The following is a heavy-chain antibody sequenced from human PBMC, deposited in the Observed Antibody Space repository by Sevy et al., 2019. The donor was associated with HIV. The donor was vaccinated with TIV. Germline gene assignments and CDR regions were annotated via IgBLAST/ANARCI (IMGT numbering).Heavy chain of an antibody. CDR3: AKGHPFGCSSYIFDI. CDR1: GFTFDEIA. V-gene: IGHV3-43D*03. J-gene: IGHJ4*02. Sequence: GGSLRLSCTASGFTFDEIAMHWVRQAPGKSLEWVSVISCDGRDTTYAESVKGRFTVSRDNNKNSVYLHMNSLRVDDTALYYCAKGHPFGCSSYIFDIWGQGTLVTVSS. CDR2: ISCDGRDT. D-gene: IGHD6-13*01.